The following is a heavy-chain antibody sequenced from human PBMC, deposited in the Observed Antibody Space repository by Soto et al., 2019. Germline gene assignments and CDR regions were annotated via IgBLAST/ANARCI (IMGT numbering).Heavy chain of an antibody. Sequence: PSETLSLTCAVYGGSFRDYYWSWIRQPPGKGLEWIGKIYHSGSTDYNPSLKSRVTISVGTTNNQFSLKLNSVTAADTAVYYCARGGACSGGSCYSVVDFDYWGQGTLVTVSS. CDR2: IYHSGST. J-gene: IGHJ4*02. CDR1: GGSFRDYY. V-gene: IGHV4-34*01. CDR3: ARGGACSGGSCYSVVDFDY. D-gene: IGHD2-15*01.